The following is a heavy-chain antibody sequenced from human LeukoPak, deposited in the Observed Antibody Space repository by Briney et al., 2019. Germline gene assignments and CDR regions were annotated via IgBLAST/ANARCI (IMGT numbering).Heavy chain of an antibody. J-gene: IGHJ3*02. CDR1: GFTFSTYT. D-gene: IGHD3-22*01. Sequence: GGSLRLSCAASGFTFSTYTMNWVRQAPGKGLEWVSYISTTSSTIYYADSVKGRFTISRDNAKNSLYLQMNSLRAEDTAVYYCARGSISTIVVVRAFDIWGQGTMVTVSS. V-gene: IGHV3-48*04. CDR3: ARGSISTIVVVRAFDI. CDR2: ISTTSSTI.